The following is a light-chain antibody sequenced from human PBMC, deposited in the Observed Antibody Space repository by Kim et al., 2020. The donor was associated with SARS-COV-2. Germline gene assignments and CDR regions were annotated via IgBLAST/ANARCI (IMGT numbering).Light chain of an antibody. J-gene: IGKJ4*01. Sequence: ETVMMQSPATLSVSPGERATLSCRASQSVGNNLAWFQQKPGQAPRLLIHGASTRATDISARFSGSGSGTEFTLTISSLQSEDVAVYYCQQYSDWPPFTFGGGTKVEIK. CDR1: QSVGNN. V-gene: IGKV3-15*01. CDR2: GAS. CDR3: QQYSDWPPFT.